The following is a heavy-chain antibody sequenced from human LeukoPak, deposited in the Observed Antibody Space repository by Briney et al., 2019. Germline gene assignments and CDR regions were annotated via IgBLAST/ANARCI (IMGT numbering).Heavy chain of an antibody. D-gene: IGHD7-27*01. CDR3: AKDGTSGDQFDY. CDR2: IRYDGSNK. Sequence: HPGGSLRLSCAASGFTFSSYGMHWVRQAPGKGLEWVAFIRYDGSNKYYADSVKGRFTTPRDNSKNTLYLQMNSLRAEDTAMYYCAKDGTSGDQFDYWGQGTLVTVSS. J-gene: IGHJ4*02. V-gene: IGHV3-30*02. CDR1: GFTFSSYG.